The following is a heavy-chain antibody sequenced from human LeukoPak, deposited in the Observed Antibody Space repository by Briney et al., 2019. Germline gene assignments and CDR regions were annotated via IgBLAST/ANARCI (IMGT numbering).Heavy chain of an antibody. Sequence: SETLSLTCTVSGGSTSGRYWTWIRQPPGKGLEWIGYIHYDGRTNYNPSFRSRVIISLDTSNNQFSLNLKSVTAADTAAYYCARLVNYGYSDYWGQGTLVTVSS. V-gene: IGHV4-59*11. J-gene: IGHJ4*02. CDR2: IHYDGRT. CDR1: GGSTSGRY. CDR3: ARLVNYGYSDY. D-gene: IGHD3-22*01.